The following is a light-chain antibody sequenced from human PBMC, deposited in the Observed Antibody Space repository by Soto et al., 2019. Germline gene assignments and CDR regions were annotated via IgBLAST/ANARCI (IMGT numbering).Light chain of an antibody. CDR2: DAS. CDR1: QSVSSY. J-gene: IGKJ4*01. Sequence: EIVLTQSPATLSLSPGERATLSCRASQSVSSYLAWYQQKPGQARRLLIYDASNRATGVPARFSGSGAGTDFTLSISSLEPEEFAVYYCQQRSNWPLTFGGGTKVEIK. CDR3: QQRSNWPLT. V-gene: IGKV3-11*01.